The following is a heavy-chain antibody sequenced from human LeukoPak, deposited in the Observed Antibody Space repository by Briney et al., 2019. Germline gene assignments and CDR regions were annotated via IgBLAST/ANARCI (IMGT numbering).Heavy chain of an antibody. J-gene: IGHJ4*02. D-gene: IGHD6-19*01. V-gene: IGHV3-7*01. CDR3: AKDLSSGSRRAY. Sequence: PGGSLRLSCAASGFTFSDYWMAWVRQAPGKGLEWVANIKKDGSEKHYVDSVKGRFTISRDNAKNSLYLQMNSLRAEDTGVYYCAKDLSSGSRRAYWGQGTLVTVSS. CDR1: GFTFSDYW. CDR2: IKKDGSEK.